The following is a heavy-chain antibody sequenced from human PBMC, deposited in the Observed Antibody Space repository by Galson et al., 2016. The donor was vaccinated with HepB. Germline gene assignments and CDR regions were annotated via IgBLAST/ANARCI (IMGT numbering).Heavy chain of an antibody. V-gene: IGHV3-9*01. CDR2: ISWNSDYL. Sequence: FTFDDYALHWVRQAPGKGLEWVAVISWNSDYLVYADSVKGRFIISRDNARNSLFLQMNSLRPEDTAFYYCAKELDGEVAGPFDLWGRGTLVTVSS. D-gene: IGHD6-19*01. CDR1: FTFDDYA. CDR3: AKELDGEVAGPFDL. J-gene: IGHJ2*01.